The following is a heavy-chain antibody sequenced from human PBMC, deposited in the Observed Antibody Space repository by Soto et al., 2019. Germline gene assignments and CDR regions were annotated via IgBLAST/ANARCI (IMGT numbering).Heavy chain of an antibody. CDR2: ISWNSGSI. Sequence: GGSLRLSCAASGFTFDDYVMHWVRQAPGKGLEWVSSISWNSGSIGYADSVKGRFTISRDNAKNSLFLQMSSLRAEDTALYYCAKDIVGASGVTFDYWGQGTLVTVS. J-gene: IGHJ4*02. CDR3: AKDIVGASGVTFDY. CDR1: GFTFDDYV. D-gene: IGHD1-26*01. V-gene: IGHV3-9*01.